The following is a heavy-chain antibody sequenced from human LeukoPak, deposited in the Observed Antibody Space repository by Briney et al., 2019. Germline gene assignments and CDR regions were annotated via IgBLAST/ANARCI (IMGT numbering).Heavy chain of an antibody. V-gene: IGHV4-61*01. CDR1: GGSVSSGSYY. D-gene: IGHD5-18*01. Sequence: SETLSLTCNVSGGSVSSGSYYWSWIRQPPGKGLEWIGYIYNSGTTNYNPSLKSRVTISVDSSKNQFSLKLTSVTAADTAVCYCARGARGYSYGWGQGTLVTVSS. CDR2: IYNSGTT. CDR3: ARGARGYSYG. J-gene: IGHJ4*01.